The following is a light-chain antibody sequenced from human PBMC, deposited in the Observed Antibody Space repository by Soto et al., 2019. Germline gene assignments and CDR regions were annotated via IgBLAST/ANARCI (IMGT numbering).Light chain of an antibody. CDR3: CSYAGTSTYV. CDR2: EAN. J-gene: IGLJ1*01. Sequence: QSALTQPASVSGSPGQSITISCTGTGSDFENYNLVSWYQQHPGKAPKLMIYEANKRPSGISNRFSGSKSGNTASLTISGLRAEDEAEYYCCSYAGTSTYVFGTGTKVTVL. V-gene: IGLV2-23*01. CDR1: GSDFENYNL.